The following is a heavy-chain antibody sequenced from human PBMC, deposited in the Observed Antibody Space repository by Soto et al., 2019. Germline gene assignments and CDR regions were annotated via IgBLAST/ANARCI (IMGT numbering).Heavy chain of an antibody. V-gene: IGHV4-34*01. J-gene: IGHJ6*02. CDR1: GGSFSGYY. D-gene: IGHD3-10*01. Sequence: PSETLSLTCAVYGGSFSGYYWSWIRQPPGKGLEWIGEINHSGSTNYNPSLKSRVTISVDTSKNQFSLKLSSVTAADTAVYYCARGRRVRGVIGYYGMDVWGQGTTVTVS. CDR2: INHSGST. CDR3: ARGRRVRGVIGYYGMDV.